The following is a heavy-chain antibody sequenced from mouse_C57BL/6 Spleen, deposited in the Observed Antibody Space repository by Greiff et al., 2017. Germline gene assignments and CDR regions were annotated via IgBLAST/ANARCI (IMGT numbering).Heavy chain of an antibody. D-gene: IGHD2-1*01. V-gene: IGHV1-7*01. CDR2: INPSSGYT. Sequence: QVQLQQSGAELAKPGASVKLSCKASGYTFTSYWMHWVKQRPGQGLEWIGYINPSSGYTKYNQKFKDKATLTADKSSSTAYMQLSSLTYEDSAVYYCAQIYYGNYDAIDYWGQGTSVTVSS. J-gene: IGHJ4*01. CDR1: GYTFTSYW. CDR3: AQIYYGNYDAIDY.